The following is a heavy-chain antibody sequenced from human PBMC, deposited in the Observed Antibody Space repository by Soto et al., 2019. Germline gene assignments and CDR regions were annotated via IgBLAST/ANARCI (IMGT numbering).Heavy chain of an antibody. D-gene: IGHD3-10*01. J-gene: IGHJ4*02. V-gene: IGHV3-23*01. CDR1: GFTFSSYA. Sequence: GGSLRLSCAAPGFTFSSYAMSWVRQAPGKGLEWVSAISGSGGSTYYADSVKGRFTISRDNSKNTLYLQMNSLRAEDTAVYYCAKDQRGNRYPYITMVRGVIIGGFDYWGQGTLVTVSS. CDR2: ISGSGGST. CDR3: AKDQRGNRYPYITMVRGVIIGGFDY.